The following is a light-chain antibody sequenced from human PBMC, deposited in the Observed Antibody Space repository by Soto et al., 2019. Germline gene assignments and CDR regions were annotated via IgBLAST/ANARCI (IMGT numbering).Light chain of an antibody. V-gene: IGKV3-20*01. Sequence: EIVLTQSPGTLSLSPGEIATLSCSASQSVSSTYLAWYQQKPGQAPRPLIYGASSRATGIPDRFSGSGSGTDFTLTISRLEPEDFAVYYCQQYGSSPPITFGQGTRLEIK. CDR3: QQYGSSPPIT. J-gene: IGKJ5*01. CDR1: QSVSSTY. CDR2: GAS.